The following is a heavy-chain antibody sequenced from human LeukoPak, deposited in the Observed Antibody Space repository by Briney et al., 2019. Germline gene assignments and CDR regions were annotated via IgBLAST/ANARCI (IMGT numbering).Heavy chain of an antibody. CDR1: GFTFSSYA. CDR2: ISGSGAST. J-gene: IGHJ1*01. CDR3: AKANTWELQLD. D-gene: IGHD1-26*01. Sequence: GGSLRLSCAASGFTFSSYAMSWVRQAPGKGLEWVSAISGSGASTYYADSVKGRFTISRDNSKNTLYLQMNSLRAEDTAVYYCAKANTWELQLDWGQGTLVTVSS. V-gene: IGHV3-23*01.